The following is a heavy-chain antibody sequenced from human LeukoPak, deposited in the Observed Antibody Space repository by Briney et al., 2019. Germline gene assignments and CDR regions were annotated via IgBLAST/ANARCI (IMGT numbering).Heavy chain of an antibody. Sequence: PGGSLRLSSAASGFTFSSYEMNWVRQAPGKGLEWVSYISSSGSTIYYADSVKGRFTISRDNAKNSLYLQMNSLRAEDTAVYYCARDSSSGWYDYWGQGTLVTVSS. V-gene: IGHV3-48*03. CDR2: ISSSGSTI. CDR3: ARDSSSGWYDY. J-gene: IGHJ4*02. D-gene: IGHD6-19*01. CDR1: GFTFSSYE.